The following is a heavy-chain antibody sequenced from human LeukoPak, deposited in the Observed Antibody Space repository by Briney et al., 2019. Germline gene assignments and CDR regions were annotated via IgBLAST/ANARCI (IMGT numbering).Heavy chain of an antibody. CDR3: ARGSNSAFDY. CDR1: GFTFSSYA. CDR2: ISGSGGST. V-gene: IGHV3-23*01. Sequence: GGSLRLSCAASGFTFSSYAMSWVRQAPGKGLEWVSAISGSGGSTYYADSVRGRLTISRDNSKNTLYLQMNSLRLEDTAVYYCARGSNSAFDYWGQGTLVTVSS. J-gene: IGHJ4*02. D-gene: IGHD1-26*01.